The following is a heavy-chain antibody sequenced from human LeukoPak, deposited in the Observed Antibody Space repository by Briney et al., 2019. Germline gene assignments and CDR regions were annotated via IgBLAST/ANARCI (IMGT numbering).Heavy chain of an antibody. Sequence: GRSLRLSCAVSGFTFDDYAMHWVRHTPGKGLEWVSGISWNSGNIAYADFVGGRFTISRDNAKNSLSLQMNSLSDEDTAVYYCAKDAYGGATFFYYMDVWGKGTTVTVSS. CDR3: AKDAYGGATFFYYMDV. D-gene: IGHD2/OR15-2a*01. J-gene: IGHJ6*03. V-gene: IGHV3-9*01. CDR2: ISWNSGNI. CDR1: GFTFDDYA.